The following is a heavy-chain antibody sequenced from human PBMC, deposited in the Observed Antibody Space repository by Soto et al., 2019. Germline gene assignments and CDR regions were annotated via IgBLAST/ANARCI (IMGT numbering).Heavy chain of an antibody. V-gene: IGHV3-30*18. D-gene: IGHD5-18*01. CDR3: AKDRLLPRGYSYGLEHIDY. J-gene: IGHJ4*02. CDR2: ISYDGSNK. Sequence: PGGSLRLSCAASGFTFSSYGMHWVRQAPGKGLEWVAVISYDGSNKYYADSVKGRFTISRDNSKNTLYLQMNSLRAEDTAVYYCAKDRLLPRGYSYGLEHIDYWGQGTLVTVSS. CDR1: GFTFSSYG.